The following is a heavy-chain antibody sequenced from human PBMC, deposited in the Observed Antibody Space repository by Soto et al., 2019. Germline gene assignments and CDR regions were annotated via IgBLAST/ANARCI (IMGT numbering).Heavy chain of an antibody. CDR1: GFTFSSHS. Sequence: GGSLRLSCVASGFTFSSHSMNWVRQAPGKGLEWVSYISGGSKSIYYADSVKGRFTISRDNAKNSLYLQMNSLRAEDTAVYYCARSSGGSGKLWNYYGMDVWGQGTTVTVSS. CDR3: ARSSGGSGKLWNYYGMDV. J-gene: IGHJ6*02. V-gene: IGHV3-21*05. CDR2: ISGGSKSI. D-gene: IGHD3-10*01.